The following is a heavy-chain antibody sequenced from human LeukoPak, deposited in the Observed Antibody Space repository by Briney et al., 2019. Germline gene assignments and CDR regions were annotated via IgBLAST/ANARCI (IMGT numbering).Heavy chain of an antibody. CDR2: IYSGGST. J-gene: IGHJ6*03. D-gene: IGHD2-21*02. CDR1: GFTVSSNY. Sequence: GGSLRLSCAASGFTVSSNYVSWVRQAPGKGLEWVSVIYSGGSTYYADSVKGRFTISRDNSKNTLYLQMNSLRAEDTAVYYCARLKNRKIVVVTAYYYYMDVWGKGTTVTISS. CDR3: ARLKNRKIVVVTAYYYYMDV. V-gene: IGHV3-66*04.